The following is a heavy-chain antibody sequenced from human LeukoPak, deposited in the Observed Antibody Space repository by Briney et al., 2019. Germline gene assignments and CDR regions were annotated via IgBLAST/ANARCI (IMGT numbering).Heavy chain of an antibody. V-gene: IGHV4-4*02. D-gene: IGHD3-22*01. CDR3: AGLVGRYSSGLYYYYFDY. CDR1: GDSINSLDL. CDR2: MYLSGTT. Sequence: PSETLSLTCTVTGDSINSLDLWSWVRQPPGKGLEWIGEMYLSGTTHSNPSVKSRVTISIDKSKNQFFLNLSSVTAADTAVYYCAGLVGRYSSGLYYYYFDYWGQGTLVTVSS. J-gene: IGHJ4*02.